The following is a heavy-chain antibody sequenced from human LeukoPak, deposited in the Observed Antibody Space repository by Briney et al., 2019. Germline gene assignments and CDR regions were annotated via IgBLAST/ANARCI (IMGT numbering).Heavy chain of an antibody. D-gene: IGHD6-19*01. V-gene: IGHV3-53*01. CDR1: GSTVSGNY. J-gene: IGHJ4*02. Sequence: GGSLRLSCAASGSTVSGNYFSWVRQTPGKRLEWVSVIYSDGITYYTDSVKGRFTFSRDNSKNTLHLQMNSLRDEDTAVYYCARVSYRSGWDWGQGTLVTVSS. CDR3: ARVSYRSGWD. CDR2: IYSDGIT.